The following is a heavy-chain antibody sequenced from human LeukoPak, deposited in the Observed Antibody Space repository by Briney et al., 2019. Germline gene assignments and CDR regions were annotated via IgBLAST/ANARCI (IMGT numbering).Heavy chain of an antibody. CDR2: INHSGST. D-gene: IGHD6-6*01. Sequence: SETLSLTCAVYGGSFSGYYWSWIRQPPGKGLEWIGEINHSGSTNYNPSLKSRVTISVDTSKSQFSLKLSSVTAADTAVYYCARGLSIAARLIFDYWGQGTLVTVSS. J-gene: IGHJ4*02. V-gene: IGHV4-34*01. CDR3: ARGLSIAARLIFDY. CDR1: GGSFSGYY.